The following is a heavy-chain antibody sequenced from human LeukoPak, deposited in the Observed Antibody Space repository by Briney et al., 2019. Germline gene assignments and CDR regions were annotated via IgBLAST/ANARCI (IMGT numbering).Heavy chain of an antibody. Sequence: GGSLRLSCAASGFTFSSYEMNWVRQAPGKGLEWVSYISGSGSVIHYADSAKGRFTISRDNAKNSLYLQMNSLRAEDTAVYYCARDRASRDWFDPWGQGTLVTVSS. V-gene: IGHV3-48*03. CDR3: ARDRASRDWFDP. CDR2: ISGSGSVI. J-gene: IGHJ5*02. CDR1: GFTFSSYE.